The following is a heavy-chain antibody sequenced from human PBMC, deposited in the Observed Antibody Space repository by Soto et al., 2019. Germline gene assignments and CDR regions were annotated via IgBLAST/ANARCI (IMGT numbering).Heavy chain of an antibody. CDR2: IIPLSGTA. Sequence: SVKVSCKASGGTFSNYAISWVRQAPGQGLEWMGGIIPLSGTANYAQKFQGRVTITADDSTSTAYMELSSLRSEDTAVYYCASGYAVADTYYYGMDVWGQGTTVTVSS. D-gene: IGHD6-19*01. CDR1: GGTFSNYA. CDR3: ASGYAVADTYYYGMDV. J-gene: IGHJ6*02. V-gene: IGHV1-69*13.